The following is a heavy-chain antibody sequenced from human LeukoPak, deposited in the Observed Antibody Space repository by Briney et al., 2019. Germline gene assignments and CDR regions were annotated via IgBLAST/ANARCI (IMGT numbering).Heavy chain of an antibody. CDR1: GFTFNTYW. D-gene: IGHD2-15*01. CDR2: IFSGGST. CDR3: ARENDMGYCSGGRCYKGYNAMDV. V-gene: IGHV3-53*01. J-gene: IGHJ6*02. Sequence: GGSLRLSCAASGFTFNTYWMSWVRQTPGKGLEWVSVIFSGGSTYYADSVKGRFTISRDNSKNTLYLQMNSLRAEDTAVYYCARENDMGYCSGGRCYKGYNAMDVWGQGTTVTVSS.